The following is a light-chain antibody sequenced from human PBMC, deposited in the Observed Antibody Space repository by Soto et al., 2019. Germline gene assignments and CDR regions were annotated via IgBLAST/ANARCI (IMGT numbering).Light chain of an antibody. CDR2: KVS. CDR3: MQGTHWPPDT. J-gene: IGKJ5*01. Sequence: DVVMTQSPLSLPVTLGQPASISCRSSQSLVYSDGNTYLNWFQQRPDQSPGRLIYKVSNRDSGVPDRFSGSGSGTDFTLKISRVEAEDVGVYYCMQGTHWPPDTFGQGTRLEIK. V-gene: IGKV2-30*01. CDR1: QSLVYSDGNTY.